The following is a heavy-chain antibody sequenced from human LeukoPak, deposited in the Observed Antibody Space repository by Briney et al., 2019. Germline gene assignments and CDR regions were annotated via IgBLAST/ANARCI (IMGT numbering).Heavy chain of an antibody. CDR2: ISAYNGNT. J-gene: IGHJ5*02. Sequence: ASVKVSCKASGYTFTSYGISWVREAPGQGLEWMGWISAYNGNTNYAQKLQGRVTMTTDTSTSTAYMELRSLRSDDTAVYYCARVGAAAGTGWFDPWGQGTLVTVSS. V-gene: IGHV1-18*01. D-gene: IGHD6-13*01. CDR1: GYTFTSYG. CDR3: ARVGAAAGTGWFDP.